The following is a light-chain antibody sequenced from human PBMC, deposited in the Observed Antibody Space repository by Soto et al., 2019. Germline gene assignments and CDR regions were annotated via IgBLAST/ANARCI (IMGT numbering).Light chain of an antibody. CDR1: QGINRY. CDR3: QQYYSHPPLT. CDR2: GAF. J-gene: IGKJ4*01. V-gene: IGKV1-8*01. Sequence: IRMTQSPSSLSASTGDRVTVTCRASQGINRYLAWYQQKPGKAPKLLIYGAFTLQTGVPSRFSGSGSGTDFTLTISSLQSEDFATYYCQQYYSHPPLTFGGGTKVE.